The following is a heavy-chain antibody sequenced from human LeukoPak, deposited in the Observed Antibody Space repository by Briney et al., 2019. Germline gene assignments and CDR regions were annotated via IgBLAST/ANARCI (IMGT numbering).Heavy chain of an antibody. Sequence: PGGSLRLSCAASGFIFSDYYMSWIRQAPGKGLEWVSYISSSGSTMYYTDSVKGRFTISRDNAKDSLYLQMNSLRAEDTAVYYCARAKRNGFDIWGQGTMISVSS. CDR3: ARAKRNGFDI. V-gene: IGHV3-11*01. J-gene: IGHJ3*02. CDR2: ISSSGSTM. CDR1: GFIFSDYY.